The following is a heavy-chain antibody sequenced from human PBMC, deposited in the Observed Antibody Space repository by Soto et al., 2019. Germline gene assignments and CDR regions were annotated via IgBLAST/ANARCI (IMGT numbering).Heavy chain of an antibody. CDR2: LYHRART. D-gene: IGHD4-17*01. V-gene: IGHV4-4*01. CDR1: SGSLRSHNW. CDR3: ARASYGAAVDYYYYGMDV. J-gene: IGHJ6*02. Sequence: SETLSLTCALSSGSLRSHNWWSNVRLPEGKRLEWIGALYHRARTKYHPSLTSRVTISVDKSKNQFSLKLSSVTAADTAVYCCARASYGAAVDYYYYGMDVWGQGTTVS.